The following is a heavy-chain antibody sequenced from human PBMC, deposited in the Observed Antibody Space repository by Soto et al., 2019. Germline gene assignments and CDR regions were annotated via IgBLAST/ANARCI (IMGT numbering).Heavy chain of an antibody. CDR3: ARTGSSRVREKYSYYVLDV. CDR1: GYTSTNYW. V-gene: IGHV5-51*01. J-gene: IGHJ6*02. D-gene: IGHD6-13*01. Sequence: GESLKISCKGSGYTSTNYWIGWVRQMPGKGLEWMGIIYLGDSDTRYSPSFQGQATISGDKSINTPYLQWGSLRASDSAMYYCARTGSSRVREKYSYYVLDVWGQGTTVTVSS. CDR2: IYLGDSDT.